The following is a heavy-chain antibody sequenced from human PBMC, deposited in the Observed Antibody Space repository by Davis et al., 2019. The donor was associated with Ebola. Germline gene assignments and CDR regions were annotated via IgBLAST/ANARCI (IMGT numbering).Heavy chain of an antibody. J-gene: IGHJ6*02. CDR2: ISPSGST. CDR3: ARSQAGSLYLPYYYYGMDV. CDR1: GDSLNSYY. V-gene: IGHV4-59*01. D-gene: IGHD6-13*01. Sequence: PSETLSLTCTASGDSLNSYYWNWIRQSPEKGLEWIGYISPSGSTIYNPALKSRVTISVDTSKNQFSLKLSSVTAADTAVYYCARSQAGSLYLPYYYYGMDVWGQGTTVTVSS.